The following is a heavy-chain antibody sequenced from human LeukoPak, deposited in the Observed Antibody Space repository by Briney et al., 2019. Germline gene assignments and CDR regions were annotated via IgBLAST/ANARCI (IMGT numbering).Heavy chain of an antibody. V-gene: IGHV4-34*01. CDR3: ARDSGYCSSTSCQGAFDY. CDR1: GGSFSGYY. Sequence: KPSETLSLTCAVYGGSFSGYYWSWIRQPPGKGLEWIGEINHSGSTNYNPSLKSRVTISVDTSKNQFSLKLSSVTAADTAVYYCARDSGYCSSTSCQGAFDYWGQGTLVTVSS. J-gene: IGHJ4*02. D-gene: IGHD2-2*01. CDR2: INHSGST.